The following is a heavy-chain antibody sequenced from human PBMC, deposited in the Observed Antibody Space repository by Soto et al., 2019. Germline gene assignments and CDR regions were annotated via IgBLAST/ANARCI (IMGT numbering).Heavy chain of an antibody. J-gene: IGHJ4*02. CDR2: IYSGGST. V-gene: IGHV3-53*04. CDR3: ARSKHLYDESSGEPLFDY. Sequence: GGSLRLSCAASGFTVSSNYMSWVRQAPGKGLEWVSVIYSGGSTYYADSVKGRFTISRHNSKNTLYLQMNSLRAEDTAVYYCARSKHLYDESSGEPLFDYWRQATLV. CDR1: GFTVSSNY. D-gene: IGHD3-22*01.